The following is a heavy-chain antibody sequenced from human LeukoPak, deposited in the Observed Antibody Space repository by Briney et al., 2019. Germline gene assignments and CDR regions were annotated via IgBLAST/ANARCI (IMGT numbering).Heavy chain of an antibody. Sequence: PSETLSLTCTVSGGSISSYYWSWIRQPAGKGLEWIGRIYTSGSTNYNPSLKSRVTMSVDTSKNQFSLKLSSVTAADTAVYYCARGGIVATTRIYYYMDVWGKGTTVTVSS. CDR2: IYTSGST. J-gene: IGHJ6*03. CDR3: ARGGIVATTRIYYYMDV. D-gene: IGHD5-12*01. V-gene: IGHV4-4*07. CDR1: GGSISSYY.